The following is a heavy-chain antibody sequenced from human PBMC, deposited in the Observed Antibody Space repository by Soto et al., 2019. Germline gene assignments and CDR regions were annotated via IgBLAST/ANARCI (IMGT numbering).Heavy chain of an antibody. V-gene: IGHV4-34*01. Sequence: PSXTLSLTCTVSGGSLSRFYWTWIRQPPGTGLEWIGEINHSGSTNYNPSLKSRVTISVDTSKNQFSLKLTSVTAADTAVYYCARDKITGLFDYWGQGTLVTVSS. CDR3: ARDKITGLFDY. CDR2: INHSGST. D-gene: IGHD2-8*02. CDR1: GGSLSRFY. J-gene: IGHJ4*02.